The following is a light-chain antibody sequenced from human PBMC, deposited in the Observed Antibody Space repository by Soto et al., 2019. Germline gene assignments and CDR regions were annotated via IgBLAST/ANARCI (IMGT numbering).Light chain of an antibody. CDR2: KAS. V-gene: IGKV1-5*03. CDR1: QKISTW. Sequence: DIQMTQSPSALSASVGDRVIITCRASQKISTWLAWYQQKPGKVPKLLIYKASTLEDGVPSRFSGSGSGTEFTLTISGLQPDDFATYYCQQYNSHSSWTFGQGTKVDMK. J-gene: IGKJ1*01. CDR3: QQYNSHSSWT.